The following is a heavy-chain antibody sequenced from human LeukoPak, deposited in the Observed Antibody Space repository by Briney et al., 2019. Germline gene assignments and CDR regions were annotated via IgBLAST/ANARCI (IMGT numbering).Heavy chain of an antibody. CDR2: IYPGDSVT. D-gene: IGHD5-24*01. J-gene: IGHJ4*02. CDR3: ARQADGDKPRDF. CDR1: GYSFTNYW. Sequence: GESLKISCKGSGYSFTNYWIGWVRPMPEKGLEWMGIIYPGDSVTRYSPSFRGQVSISVDKSINTAYLQWNSLKASDSAMYYCARQADGDKPRDFWGQGTLVTVSS. V-gene: IGHV5-51*01.